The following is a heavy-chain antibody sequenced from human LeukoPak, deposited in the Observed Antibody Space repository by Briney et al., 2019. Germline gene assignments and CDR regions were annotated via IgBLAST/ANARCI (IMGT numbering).Heavy chain of an antibody. CDR2: ISWNSGSI. CDR3: AKDRGSGSYTHNSFDY. Sequence: GGSLRLSCAASKFSFNVYAMHWVRQAPGKGLEWVSGISWNSGSIDYADSVKGRFTISRDNAKNSLYLQMNSLRVEDTALYYCAKDRGSGSYTHNSFDYWGQGTLVTVSS. J-gene: IGHJ4*02. CDR1: KFSFNVYA. V-gene: IGHV3-9*01. D-gene: IGHD3-10*01.